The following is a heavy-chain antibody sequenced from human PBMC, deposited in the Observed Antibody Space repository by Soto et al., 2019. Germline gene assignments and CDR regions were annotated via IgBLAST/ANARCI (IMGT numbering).Heavy chain of an antibody. D-gene: IGHD3-22*01. CDR2: ISAYNGNT. CDR1: GYTFTNFC. Sequence: ASVKVSCKASGYTFTNFCISWVRQAPGQGLEWMGWISAYNGNTNYAQNFQGRVTMTTDTSTSTAYMELRSLISDDTAVYYCTTDPFTMIVVVPSSGWGQG. V-gene: IGHV1-18*01. CDR3: TTDPFTMIVVVPSSG. J-gene: IGHJ1*01.